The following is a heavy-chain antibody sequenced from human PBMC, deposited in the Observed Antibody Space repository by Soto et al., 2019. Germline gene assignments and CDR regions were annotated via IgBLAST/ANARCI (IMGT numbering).Heavy chain of an antibody. J-gene: IGHJ4*02. CDR3: ATRDPGHY. CDR1: GYTFTTYY. Sequence: RASVKVSCKASGYTFTTYYMHWVRQAPGQGLEWMGIISPDGGRTGYAQKFQGRVTMTRDTSTSTVYMELSSLRSEDTAVYYCATRDPGHYWGQGTLVTVSS. V-gene: IGHV1-46*01. CDR2: ISPDGGRT.